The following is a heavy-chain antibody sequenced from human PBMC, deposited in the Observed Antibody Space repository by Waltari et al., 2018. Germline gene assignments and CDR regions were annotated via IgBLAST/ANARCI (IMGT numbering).Heavy chain of an antibody. D-gene: IGHD6-13*01. CDR3: AKGDSSSWFGVDY. Sequence: EVQLVESGGGLVQPGGSLRLSCAASGFTFSSYAMSWVRQAPGKGLEWVSAICGRCGSTDYADSVKGRFTISRDNSKNTVYLQMNSLRAEDTAVYYCAKGDSSSWFGVDYWGQGTLVTVSS. J-gene: IGHJ4*02. CDR1: GFTFSSYA. CDR2: ICGRCGST. V-gene: IGHV3-23*04.